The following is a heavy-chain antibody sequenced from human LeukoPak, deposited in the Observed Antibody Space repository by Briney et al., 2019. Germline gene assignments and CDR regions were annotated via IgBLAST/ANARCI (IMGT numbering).Heavy chain of an antibody. Sequence: GGSLRLSCAASGFTFSSYAMSWVRQAPGKGLGWVSAISGSGGSTYYADSVKGRFTISRDNSKNTLYLQMNSLRAEDTAVYYCAQDFGGTMIVVVIGGAFDIWGQGTMVTVSS. V-gene: IGHV3-23*01. J-gene: IGHJ3*02. D-gene: IGHD3-22*01. CDR1: GFTFSSYA. CDR2: ISGSGGST. CDR3: AQDFGGTMIVVVIGGAFDI.